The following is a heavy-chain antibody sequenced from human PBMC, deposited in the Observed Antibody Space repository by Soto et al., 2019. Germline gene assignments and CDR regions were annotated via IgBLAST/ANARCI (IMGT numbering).Heavy chain of an antibody. J-gene: IGHJ4*02. CDR1: GFTFSSYS. Sequence: EVQLVESGGGLVKPGGSLRLSCAASGFTFSSYSMNWVRQAPGKGLEWVSSISSSSSYIYYADSVKGRFTISRDNAKNSLYLQMNSLRAEDTAVYYCARVDDSGSYHEGSVDYWGQGTLVTVSS. CDR3: ARVDDSGSYHEGSVDY. CDR2: ISSSSSYI. V-gene: IGHV3-21*01. D-gene: IGHD1-26*01.